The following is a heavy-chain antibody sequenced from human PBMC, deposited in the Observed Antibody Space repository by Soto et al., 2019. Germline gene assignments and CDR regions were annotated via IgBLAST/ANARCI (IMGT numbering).Heavy chain of an antibody. J-gene: IGHJ6*03. Sequence: EEQLVEFGGGLVQPGGSLRLSCAASAFAVSNNYMSWVRQAPGKGLEWVSVIYSGDNTYYADSVKGRFTISRDNSKNTLYLQMDSLRVEDTAVYYCARAHSTCPYYYYMDVWGKGTTVTVSS. CDR3: ARAHSTCPYYYYMDV. D-gene: IGHD6-13*01. CDR1: AFAVSNNY. V-gene: IGHV3-66*01. CDR2: IYSGDNT.